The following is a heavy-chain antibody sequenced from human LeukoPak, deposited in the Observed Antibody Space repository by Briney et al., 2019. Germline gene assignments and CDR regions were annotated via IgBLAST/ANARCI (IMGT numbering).Heavy chain of an antibody. V-gene: IGHV1-2*02. D-gene: IGHD5-12*01. Sequence: GASVKVSCKASGYTFTDYYMHWVRQAPGQGLEWMGWINPNSDVTKYAQKSQGRVTMTRDTSISTAYMELSRLRSDDTAVYYCARAYSGYPIDYWGQGTLVTVSS. CDR1: GYTFTDYY. CDR3: ARAYSGYPIDY. CDR2: INPNSDVT. J-gene: IGHJ4*02.